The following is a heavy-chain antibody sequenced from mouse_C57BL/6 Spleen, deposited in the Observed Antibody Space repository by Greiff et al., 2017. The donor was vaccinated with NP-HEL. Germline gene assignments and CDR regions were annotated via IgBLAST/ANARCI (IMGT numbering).Heavy chain of an antibody. CDR3: AREGYYGSSHYFDY. D-gene: IGHD1-1*01. J-gene: IGHJ2*01. Sequence: EVQLQQSGPELVKPGASVKIPCKASGYTFTDYNMDWVKQSHGKSLEWIGDINPNNGGTIYNQKFKGKATLTVDKSSSTAYMELRSLTSEDTAVYYCAREGYYGSSHYFDYWGQGTTLTVSS. CDR2: INPNNGGT. V-gene: IGHV1-18*01. CDR1: GYTFTDYN.